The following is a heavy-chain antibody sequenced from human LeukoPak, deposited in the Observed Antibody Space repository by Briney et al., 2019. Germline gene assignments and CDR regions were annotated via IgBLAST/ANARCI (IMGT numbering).Heavy chain of an antibody. V-gene: IGHV4-39*07. CDR2: LYYSGNT. D-gene: IGHD3-10*01. CDR3: ARRTWFGELYYFDN. Sequence: PSETLSLTCTVSGGSISSSRYYWGWIRQPPGKGLEWIGSLYYSGNTYYNPSLKSRVAISVDTSKNQFSLKLSSVTAADTAVYYCARRTWFGELYYFDNWGQGTLVTVSS. J-gene: IGHJ4*02. CDR1: GGSISSSRYY.